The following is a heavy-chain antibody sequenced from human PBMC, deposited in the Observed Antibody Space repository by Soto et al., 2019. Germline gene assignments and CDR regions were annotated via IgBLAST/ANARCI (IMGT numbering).Heavy chain of an antibody. CDR3: ARDHRYYAILTGYHDAFDI. D-gene: IGHD3-9*01. CDR1: GYTFTSYA. V-gene: IGHV1-3*01. J-gene: IGHJ3*02. Sequence: QVQLVQSGAEVKKPGASVKVSCKASGYTFTSYAMHWVRQAPGQRLEWMGWINAGNGNTKYSQKFQGRVTITRDTSGSTAYMERSRLRSEDTAVYYCARDHRYYAILTGYHDAFDIWGQGTMVTVSS. CDR2: INAGNGNT.